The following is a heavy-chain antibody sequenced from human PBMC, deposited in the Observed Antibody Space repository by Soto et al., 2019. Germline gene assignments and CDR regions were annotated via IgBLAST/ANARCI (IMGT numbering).Heavy chain of an antibody. Sequence: EVQLLESGGGLVQPGGSLRLSCAASGFTFSTYAMSWVRQAPGKELEWVSTISGDITDYADSVKGRFTISRDNSKNTLYLQMNSLRADDTAVYYCAKDPQVEMTAIPYFDYWGQGTLVTVSS. CDR2: ISGDIT. CDR3: AKDPQVEMTAIPYFDY. J-gene: IGHJ4*02. CDR1: GFTFSTYA. D-gene: IGHD2-21*02. V-gene: IGHV3-23*01.